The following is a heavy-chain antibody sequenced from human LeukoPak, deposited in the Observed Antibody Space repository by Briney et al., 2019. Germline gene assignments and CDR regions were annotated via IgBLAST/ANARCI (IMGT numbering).Heavy chain of an antibody. CDR3: ARGGTMVRGVIMIDY. V-gene: IGHV5-51*01. CDR2: IYPGDSDT. Sequence: GESLKISCKGSGYSFTSYWIGWVRQMPGKGLEWMGIIYPGDSDTRYSPSFQGQVTISADKSISTAYLQWSSLKASDTAMYYCARGGTMVRGVIMIDYWGQGTLVTVSS. J-gene: IGHJ4*02. CDR1: GYSFTSYW. D-gene: IGHD3-10*01.